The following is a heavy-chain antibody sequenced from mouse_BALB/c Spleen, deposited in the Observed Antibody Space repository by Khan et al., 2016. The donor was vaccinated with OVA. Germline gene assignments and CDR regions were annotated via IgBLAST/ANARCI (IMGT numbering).Heavy chain of an antibody. CDR1: GYTFTSYW. Sequence: QVQLKQSGAELAKPGASVKMSCTASGYTFTSYWMHWIKQRPGQGLEWIGYINPTSGYTDYIQKFKDKATLTADKSSSTAYMQLSSLTSDDSAVYYCARDRIDYWGQGTALTVSS. V-gene: IGHV1-7*01. J-gene: IGHJ2*01. CDR2: INPTSGYT. CDR3: ARDRIDY.